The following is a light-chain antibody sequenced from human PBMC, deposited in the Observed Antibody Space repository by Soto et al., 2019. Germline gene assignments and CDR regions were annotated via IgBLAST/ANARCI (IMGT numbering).Light chain of an antibody. J-gene: IGLJ2*01. CDR2: DNN. Sequence: QSVLTQPPSVSAAPGQKVTISCSGSSSNIGNNYVSWYQQLPGTAPKLLIYDNNKRPSGIPDRFSGSKSGTSATLGITGLQTGDEADYYCGTWDSILSAMLFGGGTKVTVL. CDR1: SSNIGNNY. V-gene: IGLV1-51*01. CDR3: GTWDSILSAML.